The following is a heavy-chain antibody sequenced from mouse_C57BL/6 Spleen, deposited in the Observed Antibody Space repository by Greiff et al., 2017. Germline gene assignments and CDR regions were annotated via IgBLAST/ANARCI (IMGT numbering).Heavy chain of an antibody. D-gene: IGHD2-1*01. Sequence: VQLQQSGPVLVKPGASVKMSCKASGYTFTDYYMNWVKQSHGKSLEWIGVINPYNGGTSYNQKFKGKATLTVDKSSSTAYMELNSLTSEDSAVYYCARSRGIYGNYAMDYWGQGTSVTVSS. CDR3: ARSRGIYGNYAMDY. V-gene: IGHV1-19*01. CDR2: INPYNGGT. CDR1: GYTFTDYY. J-gene: IGHJ4*01.